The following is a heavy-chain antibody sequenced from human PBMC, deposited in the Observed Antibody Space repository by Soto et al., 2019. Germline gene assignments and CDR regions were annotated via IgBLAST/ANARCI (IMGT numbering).Heavy chain of an antibody. D-gene: IGHD3-22*01. CDR3: ETIRSRYYASYFDY. CDR2: FDPEDGET. CDR1: GYTLTELS. J-gene: IGHJ4*02. Sequence: ASVKVSCKVSGYTLTELSMHWVRQAPGKGLEWMGGFDPEDGETIYAQKFQGRVTMTEDTSTDTAYMELSSLRSEDTAVYYCETIRSRYYASYFDYWGKRTLVTVSS. V-gene: IGHV1-24*01.